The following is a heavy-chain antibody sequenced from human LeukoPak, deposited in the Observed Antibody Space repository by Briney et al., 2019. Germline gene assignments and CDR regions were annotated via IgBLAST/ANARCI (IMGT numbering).Heavy chain of an antibody. D-gene: IGHD1-26*01. CDR1: GSTFSNYG. CDR3: AKGGNVGGTRLVDY. J-gene: IGHJ4*02. Sequence: GGSLRLSCAAYGSTFSNYGMHWVRQAPGKGLEWVAFIRYDGSNKYYADSAKGRFTISRDNSENTLYLQMNSLRAEDTAVYYCAKGGNVGGTRLVDYWGQGTLVTVSS. V-gene: IGHV3-30*02. CDR2: IRYDGSNK.